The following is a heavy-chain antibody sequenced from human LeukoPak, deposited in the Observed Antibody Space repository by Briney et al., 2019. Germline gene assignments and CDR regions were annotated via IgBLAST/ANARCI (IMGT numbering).Heavy chain of an antibody. CDR1: GFTFSRNS. D-gene: IGHD3-10*02. Sequence: GGSLRLSCAASGFTFSRNSMSWVRQAPGKGLEWVSPISSSSSYIYYADSVKGRFTISRDNAKNSLYLQMNSLRAEDTAVYYCAELGITMIGGVWGKGTTVTISS. CDR2: ISSSSSYI. CDR3: AELGITMIGGV. J-gene: IGHJ6*04. V-gene: IGHV3-21*01.